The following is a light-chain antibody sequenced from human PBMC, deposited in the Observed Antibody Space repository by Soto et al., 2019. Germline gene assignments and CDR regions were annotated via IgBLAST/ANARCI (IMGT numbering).Light chain of an antibody. J-gene: IGKJ2*01. CDR2: DAS. CDR3: QQYNSYSLYT. Sequence: DIQMTQSPSTLSASVGDRVTITCRASQSISSWLAWYQQKPGKAPKLLIYDASSLESGIPSRFSGSGSGTEFILTINILQPDDFATNYCQQYNSYSLYTFGQGTKLEI. V-gene: IGKV1-5*01. CDR1: QSISSW.